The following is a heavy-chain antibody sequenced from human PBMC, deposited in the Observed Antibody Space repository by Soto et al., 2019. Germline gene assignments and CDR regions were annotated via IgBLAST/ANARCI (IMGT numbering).Heavy chain of an antibody. CDR3: ARPPGTRPVWYFDL. CDR1: GGSISSSSYY. D-gene: IGHD1-7*01. CDR2: TYYRGST. V-gene: IGHV4-39*02. Sequence: QLQLQESGPGLVKPSETLSLTCTVSGGSISSSSYYRGWIRQPPGKGLEWIGSTYYRGSTYYRPCLNSRVTISADTSRNHCSLNLCSVTAADTAVYYCARPPGTRPVWYFDLWGRGTLVTVYS. J-gene: IGHJ2*01.